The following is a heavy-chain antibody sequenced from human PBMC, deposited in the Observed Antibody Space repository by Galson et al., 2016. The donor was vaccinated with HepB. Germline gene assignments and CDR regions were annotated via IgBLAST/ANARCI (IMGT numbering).Heavy chain of an antibody. J-gene: IGHJ4*02. CDR3: AAAAKWGSSRPGY. V-gene: IGHV3-23*01. Sequence: SLRLSCAASGFTFSSYAMNWVRQAPGKGLEWVSVIGGSSGSTYYADSVKGRFTISRDNSKNTLYLQMNSLRAEDTALYYCAAAAKWGSSRPGYWGRGTLVTVSS. CDR2: IGGSSGST. CDR1: GFTFSSYA. D-gene: IGHD6-13*01.